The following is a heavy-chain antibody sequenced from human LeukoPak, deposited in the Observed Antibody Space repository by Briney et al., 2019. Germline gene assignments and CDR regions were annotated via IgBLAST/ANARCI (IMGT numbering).Heavy chain of an antibody. CDR2: IIVIFGTP. D-gene: IGHD5-18*01. V-gene: IGHV1-69*13. CDR1: GGAFSSYS. J-gene: IGHJ5*01. CDR3: ARDVDSSMVTNWFDS. Sequence: SVKVSCKASGGAFSSYSFSWVRQAPGQGLEWLGGIIVIFGTPNYPQKFHGRVTITADESTSTVYMELSSLRSEDTAMYYCARDVDSSMVTNWFDSWGQGTLVTVSS.